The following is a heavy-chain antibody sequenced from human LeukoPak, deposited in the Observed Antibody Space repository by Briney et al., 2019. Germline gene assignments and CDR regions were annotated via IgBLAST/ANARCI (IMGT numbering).Heavy chain of an antibody. V-gene: IGHV3-23*01. D-gene: IGHD3-10*01. J-gene: IGHJ4*02. CDR1: GFTFSICA. CDR2: ISGGGDNT. CDR3: AKGLSPGLWFGELSIFDY. Sequence: GGSLRLSCAASGFTFSICAMTWVRQAPGKGLEWVSGISGGGDNTYYADSVKGRLTISRDNSKNTLYLQMNSLRAEDTAVYYCAKGLSPGLWFGELSIFDYWGQGTLVTVSS.